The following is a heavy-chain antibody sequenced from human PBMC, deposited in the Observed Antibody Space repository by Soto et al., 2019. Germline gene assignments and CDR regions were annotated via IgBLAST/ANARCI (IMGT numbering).Heavy chain of an antibody. J-gene: IGHJ6*02. CDR1: GYTFTSYG. CDR2: ISAYNGNT. CDR3: ASSEAAMVRNYYYGMDV. D-gene: IGHD3-10*01. Sequence: ASVKVSCKASGYTFTSYGISWVRQAPGQGLEWMGWISAYNGNTNYAQKLQGRVTMTTDTSTSTAYMELRSLRSDDTAVYYCASSEAAMVRNYYYGMDVWGQGTTVTVSS. V-gene: IGHV1-18*01.